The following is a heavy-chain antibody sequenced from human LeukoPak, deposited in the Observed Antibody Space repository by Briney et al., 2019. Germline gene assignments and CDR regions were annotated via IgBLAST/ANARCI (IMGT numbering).Heavy chain of an antibody. Sequence: GGSLRLSCAASGFTVSSYYMSWLRQAPGKGLEWVSVIYTDGNTYYVNSVTGRFTISRDNSRNTLYLEMNSLRAEDTAVYYCAKAGGYSDFDPFDYWGQGTLVTVSS. D-gene: IGHD5-12*01. V-gene: IGHV3-53*01. CDR3: AKAGGYSDFDPFDY. CDR1: GFTVSSYY. CDR2: IYTDGNT. J-gene: IGHJ4*02.